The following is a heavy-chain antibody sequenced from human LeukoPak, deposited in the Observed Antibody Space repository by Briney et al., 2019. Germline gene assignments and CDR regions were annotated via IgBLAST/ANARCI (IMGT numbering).Heavy chain of an antibody. Sequence: SETLSLTCNVSGGSISSGGYYWSWIRQPPGEGLEWIGYIYHSGSTYYNPSLKSRVTISVDRSKNQFSLKLSSVTAADTAVYYCARAPYSSYGDYWGQGTLVTVAS. J-gene: IGHJ4*02. CDR3: ARAPYSSYGDY. V-gene: IGHV4-30-2*01. D-gene: IGHD3-22*01. CDR1: GGSISSGGYY. CDR2: IYHSGST.